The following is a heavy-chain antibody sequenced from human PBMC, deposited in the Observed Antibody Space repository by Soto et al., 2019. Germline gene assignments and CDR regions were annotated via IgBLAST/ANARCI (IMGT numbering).Heavy chain of an antibody. D-gene: IGHD3-3*01. CDR1: GFTFSDYG. J-gene: IGHJ4*02. CDR2: ISYDGSDK. V-gene: IGHV3-30*03. Sequence: QLQLVESGGGVVQPGRSLRLSCAASGFTFSDYGMHWVRQAPGTGLEWVAVISYDGSDKYYADSVKGRFTLSRDNSKNRLYLQIISLRAEDRVLYYSSTMEWLFDYWGQGTLVTVSS. CDR3: STMEWLFDY.